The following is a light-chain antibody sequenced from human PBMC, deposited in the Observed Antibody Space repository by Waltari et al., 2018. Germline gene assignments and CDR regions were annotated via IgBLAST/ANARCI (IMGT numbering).Light chain of an antibody. Sequence: EIVLTQSPGTLSWSPGERATLSCRASHSVSSYLAWYQQIPGQAPRLLIYAASSRATGIPDKFSGSGSGTDFTLTISRVEPEDFAMYYCQQYGSSPRTFGQGTKLEI. V-gene: IGKV3-20*01. CDR1: HSVSSY. CDR2: AAS. J-gene: IGKJ2*01. CDR3: QQYGSSPRT.